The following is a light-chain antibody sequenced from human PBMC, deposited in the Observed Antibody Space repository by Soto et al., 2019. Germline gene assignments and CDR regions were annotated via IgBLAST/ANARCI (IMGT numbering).Light chain of an antibody. CDR1: QGIRND. Sequence: AIKMTQSPSSLSASVGDRVTITCRASQGIRNDLGWYQQKPGKAPNLLIYEASSLQSGVPSRFSGSGSGTDFTLTINSLQPEDFATYYCLQDYTYPLTFGGGTKVEIK. CDR2: EAS. V-gene: IGKV1-6*01. CDR3: LQDYTYPLT. J-gene: IGKJ4*01.